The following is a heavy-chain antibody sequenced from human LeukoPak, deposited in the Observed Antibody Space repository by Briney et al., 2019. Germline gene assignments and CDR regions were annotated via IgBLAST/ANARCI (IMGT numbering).Heavy chain of an antibody. CDR3: ARYRITMVRGVIIGRWFDP. J-gene: IGHJ5*02. D-gene: IGHD3-10*01. CDR1: GYTFTSYD. V-gene: IGHV1-8*01. Sequence: ASVKVSCTASGYTFTSYDINWVRQATGQGLEWMGWMNPNSGNTGYAQKFQGRVTMTRNTSISTAYMELSSLRSEDTAVYYCARYRITMVRGVIIGRWFDPWGQGTLVTVSS. CDR2: MNPNSGNT.